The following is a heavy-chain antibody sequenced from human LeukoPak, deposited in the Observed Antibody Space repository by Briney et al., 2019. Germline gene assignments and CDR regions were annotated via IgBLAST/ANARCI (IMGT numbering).Heavy chain of an antibody. J-gene: IGHJ6*02. V-gene: IGHV3-73*01. Sequence: GGSLRLSCAASGFIFSASPMHWVRQAPGKGLEWVGRIRSKEYSYATACAESLRGRCTVSRDDSENTAYLQMSSLKTEDTAVYYCAKRIGDSYFYGMDLWGQGTPVTVSS. CDR1: GFIFSASP. D-gene: IGHD3-16*02. CDR2: IRSKEYSYAT. CDR3: AKRIGDSYFYGMDL.